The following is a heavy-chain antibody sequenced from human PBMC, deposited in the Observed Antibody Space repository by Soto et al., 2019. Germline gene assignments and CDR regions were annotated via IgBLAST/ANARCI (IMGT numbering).Heavy chain of an antibody. CDR3: ARDPQVTTYYYYMDV. V-gene: IGHV3-21*01. CDR1: GFTFSSYS. Sequence: EVQLVESGGGLVKPGGSLRLSCAASGFTFSSYSMNWVRQAPGKGLEWVSSISSSSSYIYYADSVKGRFTISRDNAKNSLYLQMNSLRAEDTAVYYCARDPQVTTYYYYMDVWGKGTTVTVSS. CDR2: ISSSSSYI. D-gene: IGHD4-17*01. J-gene: IGHJ6*03.